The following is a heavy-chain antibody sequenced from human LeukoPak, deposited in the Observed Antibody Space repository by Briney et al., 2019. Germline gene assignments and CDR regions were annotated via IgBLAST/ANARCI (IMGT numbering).Heavy chain of an antibody. D-gene: IGHD6-13*01. Sequence: ASVKVSCKASGYTFTGYYMHWVRQAPGQGLEWMGWINPNSGGTNYAQKFQGRVTMTRDTSISTAYMELSRLRSDDTAVYYCARRRYSSSWYVGYWGQGTLVTVSS. J-gene: IGHJ4*02. CDR2: INPNSGGT. CDR1: GYTFTGYY. V-gene: IGHV1-2*02. CDR3: ARRRYSSSWYVGY.